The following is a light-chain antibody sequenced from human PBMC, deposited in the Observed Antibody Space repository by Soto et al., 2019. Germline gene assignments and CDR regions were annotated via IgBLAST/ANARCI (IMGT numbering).Light chain of an antibody. CDR1: RSFRDF. V-gene: IGKV3-11*01. CDR2: DVS. J-gene: IGKJ5*01. CDR3: QQRFDCPPFT. Sequence: IVFTQSQATLSLSPGDSATLSCRARRSFRDFFAWYQQKPDQAPRLLIYDVSTWAPGVPARFSGSGFGTDFSPPISSLEPEDFAVYYYQQRFDCPPFTFGLGTRLEIK.